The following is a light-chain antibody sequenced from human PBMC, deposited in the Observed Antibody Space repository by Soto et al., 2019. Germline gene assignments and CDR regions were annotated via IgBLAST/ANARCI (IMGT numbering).Light chain of an antibody. J-gene: IGKJ5*01. Sequence: EILLTQSPGTLVLSPGDRATLSCRASQSVSNYLAWYQQKPGQAPRLLIFDASNRATGIPARFSGSGSATDFTLPISSLQPQDFAAYYCQQRSNWTTITFGQGTRLEI. CDR2: DAS. CDR1: QSVSNY. CDR3: QQRSNWTTIT. V-gene: IGKV3-11*01.